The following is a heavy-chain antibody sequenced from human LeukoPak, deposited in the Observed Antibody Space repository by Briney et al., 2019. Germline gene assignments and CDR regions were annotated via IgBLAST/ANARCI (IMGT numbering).Heavy chain of an antibody. V-gene: IGHV3-7*01. CDR2: IKQDGNEI. J-gene: IGHJ6*03. CDR3: ARVSAGYSYFYSYYYYYIDV. CDR1: GFTFSSYW. Sequence: GGSLRLSYAASGFTFSSYWMTWVRQAPGKGLEWVAIIKQDGNEIYYVASVEGRFTISRDNAKNSLYLQMSSLRAEDTAVYYCARVSAGYSYFYSYYYYYIDVWGKGTTVSVSS. D-gene: IGHD5-18*01.